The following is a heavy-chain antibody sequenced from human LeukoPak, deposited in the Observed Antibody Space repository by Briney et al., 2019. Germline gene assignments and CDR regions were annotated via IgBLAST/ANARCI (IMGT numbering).Heavy chain of an antibody. D-gene: IGHD3-22*01. Sequence: GGSLRLSCAASGFTFSRYWMSWVRQAPGKGLEWVANIKKDGSEKYYVDSVKGRFTISRDNAKNSLYLQMNSLRAEDTAVYYCARDADYYDSSGYIKGDYWGQGTLVTVSS. CDR1: GFTFSRYW. CDR2: IKKDGSEK. J-gene: IGHJ4*02. V-gene: IGHV3-7*01. CDR3: ARDADYYDSSGYIKGDY.